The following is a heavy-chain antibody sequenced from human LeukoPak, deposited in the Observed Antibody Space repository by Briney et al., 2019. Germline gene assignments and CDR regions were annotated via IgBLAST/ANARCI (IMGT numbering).Heavy chain of an antibody. CDR1: GGSVSSSSFY. V-gene: IGHV4-39*01. CDR2: IYYSGST. CDR3: ARLFPLMVRGVSDAFDI. Sequence: SETLSLTCTVSGGSVSSSSFYWGWIRQPPGKGLEWIGSIYYSGSTYYNPSLKSRVTISVDTSKNQFSLRLSSVTAADTAVYYCARLFPLMVRGVSDAFDIWGQGTMVTVSS. D-gene: IGHD3-10*01. J-gene: IGHJ3*02.